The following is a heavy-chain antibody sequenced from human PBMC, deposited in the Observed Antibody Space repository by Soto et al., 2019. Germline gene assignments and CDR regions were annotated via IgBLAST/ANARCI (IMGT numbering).Heavy chain of an antibody. Sequence: PGGSLRLSCAASGFTFSSYGMHWVRQAPGKGLEWVAVISYDGSNKYYADSVKGRFTISRDNSKNTLYLQMNSLRAEDTAVYYCAKDRYCSGGSCYGPDDALDIWGQGTMVTVSS. D-gene: IGHD2-15*01. V-gene: IGHV3-30*18. CDR2: ISYDGSNK. CDR3: AKDRYCSGGSCYGPDDALDI. J-gene: IGHJ3*02. CDR1: GFTFSSYG.